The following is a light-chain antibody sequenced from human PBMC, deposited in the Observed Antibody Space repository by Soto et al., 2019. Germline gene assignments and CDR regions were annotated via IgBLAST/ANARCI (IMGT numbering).Light chain of an antibody. CDR3: QQYDNSPPWT. J-gene: IGKJ1*01. CDR2: GAS. Sequence: EIVMTQSPATLSVSPGERATLSCRASQSVSNHLAWYQQKPGQAPRLLIYGASTRATGIPARFSGSGSGTEFTLTISSLQSEDFAVYYCQQYDNSPPWTFGQGTKVEIK. V-gene: IGKV3-15*01. CDR1: QSVSNH.